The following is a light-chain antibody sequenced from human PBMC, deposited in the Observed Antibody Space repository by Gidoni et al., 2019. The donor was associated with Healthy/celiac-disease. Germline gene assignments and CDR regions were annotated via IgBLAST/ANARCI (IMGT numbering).Light chain of an antibody. CDR1: QGISSY. J-gene: IGKJ3*01. CDR3: QQLNSYPRT. V-gene: IGKV1-9*01. CDR2: AAS. Sequence: DTQSTQSPSSLSASVGDRVTITCRASQGISSYLAWYQQKPGKAPKLLIYAASTLQSGVPSRFSGSGSGTEFTLTISSLQPEDFATYYCQQLNSYPRTFGPGTKVDIK.